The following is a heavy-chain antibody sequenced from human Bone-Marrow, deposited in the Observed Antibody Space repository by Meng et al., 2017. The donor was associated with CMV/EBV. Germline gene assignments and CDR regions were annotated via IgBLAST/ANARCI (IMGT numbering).Heavy chain of an antibody. D-gene: IGHD2-2*02. V-gene: IGHV4-39*01. CDR1: GGSISSSNW. J-gene: IGHJ6*02. CDR2: IYYSGST. CDR3: SGYCSSISCYKNYYGMDV. Sequence: SETLSLTCAVSGGSISSSNWWSWVRQPPGKGLEWIGSIYYSGSTYYNPSLKSRVTISVDTSKNQFSLKLSSVTAADTAVYYGSGYCSSISCYKNYYGMDVWGQGTTVTVSS.